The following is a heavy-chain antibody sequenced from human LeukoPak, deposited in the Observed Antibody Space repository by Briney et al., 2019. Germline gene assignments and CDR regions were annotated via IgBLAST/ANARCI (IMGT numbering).Heavy chain of an antibody. CDR2: IYPGDSDA. V-gene: IGHV5-51*01. Sequence: GESLKISCKGSGYNFSTYWIGWVRQMPGKGLEWMGIIYPGDSDARYSPSFQGQVTISADKSISTAYLQWSSLKASDTANHYCARHSYKSGWYQDYWGQGTLVTVSS. CDR1: GYNFSTYW. D-gene: IGHD6-19*01. J-gene: IGHJ4*02. CDR3: ARHSYKSGWYQDY.